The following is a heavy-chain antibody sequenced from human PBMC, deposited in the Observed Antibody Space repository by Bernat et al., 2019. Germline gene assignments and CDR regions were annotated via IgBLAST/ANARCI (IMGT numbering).Heavy chain of an antibody. CDR2: ISSSGGTT. V-gene: IGHV3-23*01. Sequence: EVQLLESGGGLVQPGGSLRLSCAASGFTFSNYAMSWVRQAPGKGLEWVTGISSSGGTTYQADSVKGRFTISRDNSKNTLYLQMNSLRAEDTALYYCAKFTLTNWAVEWGQGTLVTVSS. CDR1: GFTFSNYA. D-gene: IGHD2-8*01. CDR3: AKFTLTNWAVE. J-gene: IGHJ4*02.